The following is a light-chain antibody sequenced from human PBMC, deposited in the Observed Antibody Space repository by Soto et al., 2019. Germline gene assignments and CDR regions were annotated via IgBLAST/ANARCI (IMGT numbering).Light chain of an antibody. J-gene: IGLJ3*02. Sequence: QSALTQPASVSGSPGQSITISCTGTSSDVGGYNYVSWYQQHPGKAPKLMIYDVSNRPSAVSNRFSGSKSGNTASLTISGLQAEYDADYCCSSDSSSSALEWVFGGGSKLTVL. CDR1: SSDVGGYNY. CDR3: SSDSSSSALEWV. V-gene: IGLV2-14*01. CDR2: DVS.